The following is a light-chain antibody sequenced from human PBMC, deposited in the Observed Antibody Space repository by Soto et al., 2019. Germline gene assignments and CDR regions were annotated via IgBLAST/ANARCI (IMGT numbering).Light chain of an antibody. V-gene: IGLV2-14*01. CDR3: NSYTTSTTLV. Sequence: QSALTQPASVSGSPGQSITISCTGTSSYVGGYNYVSWYQHHPGKAPKLVIYEVSNRPSGVSNRFSGSKSGNTASLTISGLQAEDEADYYCNSYTTSTTLVFGGGTKLTVL. J-gene: IGLJ2*01. CDR1: SSYVGGYNY. CDR2: EVS.